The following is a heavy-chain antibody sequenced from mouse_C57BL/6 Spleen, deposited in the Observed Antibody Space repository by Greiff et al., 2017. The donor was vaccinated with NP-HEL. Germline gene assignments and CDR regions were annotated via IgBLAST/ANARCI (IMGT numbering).Heavy chain of an antibody. CDR3: AREGSTYFDY. CDR1: GFTFSSYA. V-gene: IGHV5-4*01. J-gene: IGHJ2*01. CDR2: ISDGGSYT. D-gene: IGHD1-1*01. Sequence: EVQLQESGGGLVKPGGSLKLSCAASGFTFSSYAMSWVRQTPEKRLEWVATISDGGSYTYYPDNVKGRFTISRDNAKNNLYLQMSHLKSEDTAMYYCAREGSTYFDYWGQGTTLTVSS.